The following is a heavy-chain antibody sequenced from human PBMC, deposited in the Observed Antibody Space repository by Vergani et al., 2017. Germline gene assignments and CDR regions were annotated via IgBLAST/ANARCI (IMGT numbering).Heavy chain of an antibody. D-gene: IGHD3-10*01. Sequence: QVQLQESGPGLVKPSETLTLTCDVSDSSIMTNPYWVWFRQSPGKGLEWIGCIHHSVDTHYNSSLKSRVSISIVSSSKFSLSLTSVTAAVTAIYYCARHRRSGVFFPSSYFYGMDGWGHGTTVTVSS. J-gene: IGHJ6*02. CDR2: IHHSVDT. CDR3: ARHRRSGVFFPSSYFYGMDG. V-gene: IGHV4-38-2*01. CDR1: DSSIMTNPY.